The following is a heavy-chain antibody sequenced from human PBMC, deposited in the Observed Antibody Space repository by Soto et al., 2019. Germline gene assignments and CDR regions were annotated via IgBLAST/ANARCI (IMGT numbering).Heavy chain of an antibody. D-gene: IGHD3-3*01. Sequence: EVQLVESGGGLVQPGGSLRLSCAASGFAVSSFWMSWVRQAPGKGLEWVANIKRDGSEKYYVDSVKGRFTISRDNAKNSLYLQMNSLGAEDTAVYYCARDYDFWSGSNSCFDYWGQGTLVTVSS. CDR1: GFAVSSFW. J-gene: IGHJ4*02. V-gene: IGHV3-7*01. CDR3: ARDYDFWSGSNSCFDY. CDR2: IKRDGSEK.